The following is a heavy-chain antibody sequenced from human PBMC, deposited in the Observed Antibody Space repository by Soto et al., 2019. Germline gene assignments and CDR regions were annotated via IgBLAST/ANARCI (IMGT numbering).Heavy chain of an antibody. CDR3: ARGVYGSGNYYTGPSAFDI. D-gene: IGHD3-10*01. Sequence: QVQLEQSGAGVRKPGSSVKVSCKASGGTLGNHGVAWLRQAPGQGLEWLGGTIPVFNTAKYAQKFQGRVTVTADKFTNIAYMELSSLRSEDTAFYFCARGVYGSGNYYTGPSAFDIWGQGTMVIVSS. CDR1: GGTLGNHG. CDR2: TIPVFNTA. V-gene: IGHV1-69*06. J-gene: IGHJ3*02.